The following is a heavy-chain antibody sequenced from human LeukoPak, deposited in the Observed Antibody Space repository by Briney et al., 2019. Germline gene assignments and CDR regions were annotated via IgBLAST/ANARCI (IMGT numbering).Heavy chain of an antibody. CDR3: ARDVSVLEYRGFDY. J-gene: IGHJ4*02. D-gene: IGHD3-10*01. CDR2: INHSGST. V-gene: IGHV4-34*01. CDR1: GVSFSGYY. Sequence: PSETLSLTCAVYGVSFSGYYWSWIRQPPGKGLEWIGEINHSGSTNYNPSLKSRVTISVDTSKNQFSLKLSSVTAADTAVYYCARDVSVLEYRGFDYWGQGTLVTVSS.